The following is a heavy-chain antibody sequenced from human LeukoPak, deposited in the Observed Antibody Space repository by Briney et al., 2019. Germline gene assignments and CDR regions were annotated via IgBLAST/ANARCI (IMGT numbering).Heavy chain of an antibody. D-gene: IGHD1-14*01. CDR1: GFTFSSYA. CDR3: ASRPRADMGPLDF. J-gene: IGHJ4*02. V-gene: IGHV3-23*01. Sequence: GGSLTLSCAASGFTFSSYAMSWVRKAPGKGLEWVSSITGSGDRTYYADSVKGRFTISRDNSKNTLYLQMNSLRADETAVYYCASRPRADMGPLDFWGQATLVTVSS. CDR2: ITGSGDRT.